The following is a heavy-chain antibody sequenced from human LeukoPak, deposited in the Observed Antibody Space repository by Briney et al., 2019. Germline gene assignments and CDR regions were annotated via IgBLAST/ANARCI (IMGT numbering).Heavy chain of an antibody. V-gene: IGHV3-7*01. CDR2: IKQGGSEK. CDR3: ARDRASKWELLGFMDY. Sequence: GGSLRLSCAASGFTFSSYWMSWVRQAPGKGPEWVANIKQGGSEKYYVDSVKGRFTISRDNAKNSLYLQMNSLRAEDTAVYYCARDRASKWELLGFMDYWGQGTLVTVSS. D-gene: IGHD1-26*01. J-gene: IGHJ4*02. CDR1: GFTFSSYW.